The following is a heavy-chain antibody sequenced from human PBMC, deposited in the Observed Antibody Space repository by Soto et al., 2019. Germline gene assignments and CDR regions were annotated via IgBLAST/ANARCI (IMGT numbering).Heavy chain of an antibody. CDR3: ARASSGPDY. D-gene: IGHD6-19*01. Sequence: QIQLLQSGAEVKKPGASVKVSCKTSGYTFTNYDISWVRQAPGQGLEWMGWISAYNGDTKYAQNVQDRVTLTTDTSTSTAYMDLGSLRSDDTAVYYCARASSGPDYWGQGTLVTVSS. CDR1: GYTFTNYD. V-gene: IGHV1-18*01. CDR2: ISAYNGDT. J-gene: IGHJ4*02.